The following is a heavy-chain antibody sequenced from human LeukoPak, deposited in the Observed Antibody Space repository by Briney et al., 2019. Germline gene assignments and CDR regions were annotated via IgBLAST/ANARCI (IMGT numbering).Heavy chain of an antibody. CDR2: IYYSGST. Sequence: LETLSLTCTVSGGSLSRYYRGWVRQPPGEGPGWIGYIYYSGSTNYNPSLKSRVTISVDTSKNQFSLKLSSVTAADTAVYYCARDRFGSSSSFDYWGQGTLVTVSS. CDR1: GGSLSRYY. J-gene: IGHJ4*02. D-gene: IGHD6-6*01. CDR3: ARDRFGSSSSFDY. V-gene: IGHV4-59*01.